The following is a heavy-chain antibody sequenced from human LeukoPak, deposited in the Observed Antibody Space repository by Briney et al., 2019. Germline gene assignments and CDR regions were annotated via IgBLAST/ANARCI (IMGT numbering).Heavy chain of an antibody. Sequence: ASVKVSCKASGYTFTGYYMHWVRQAPGQGLEWMGWINPNSGGTNYAQKFQGRVTMTRDTSISTAYMELSRLRSDDTAVYYCARGRNLRRLPLYMDVWGKGTTVTVSS. D-gene: IGHD1-1*01. V-gene: IGHV1-2*02. CDR2: INPNSGGT. CDR3: ARGRNLRRLPLYMDV. CDR1: GYTFTGYY. J-gene: IGHJ6*03.